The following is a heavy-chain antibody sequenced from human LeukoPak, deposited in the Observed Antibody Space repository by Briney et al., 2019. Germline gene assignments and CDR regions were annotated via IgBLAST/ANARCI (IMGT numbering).Heavy chain of an antibody. CDR3: ARLGGYSYLNWFDP. J-gene: IGHJ5*02. CDR1: GYSFTTYW. V-gene: IGHV5-51*01. D-gene: IGHD5-18*01. Sequence: GESLKISCKGSGYSFTTYWIAWVRQMPGKGLEWMGIIYPDDSDTRYSPSFQGQVNISADKSISTAYLQWSSLKASDTAMYYCARLGGYSYLNWFDPWGQGTLVTVSS. CDR2: IYPDDSDT.